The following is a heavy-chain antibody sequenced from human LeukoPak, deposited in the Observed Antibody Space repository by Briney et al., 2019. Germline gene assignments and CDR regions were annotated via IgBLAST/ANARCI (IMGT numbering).Heavy chain of an antibody. D-gene: IGHD3-22*01. V-gene: IGHV4-4*07. CDR1: GGSISSYY. J-gene: IGHJ3*02. CDR2: IHTSGST. Sequence: NASETLSLTCTVSGGSISSYYWSWIRQSAGKGLEWIGRIHTSGSTNYNTSLKSRVTMSVDTSKNQFSLKLSSVTAADTAVYYCARVRITMIVVVDDAFDIWGQGTMVTVSS. CDR3: ARVRITMIVVVDDAFDI.